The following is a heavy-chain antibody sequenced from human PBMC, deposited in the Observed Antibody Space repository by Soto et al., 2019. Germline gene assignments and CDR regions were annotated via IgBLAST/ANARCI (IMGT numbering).Heavy chain of an antibody. J-gene: IGHJ5*02. CDR3: ARAFLPSYYDSIYLAGWFDP. CDR2: IYYSGST. CDR1: GGSISSGNYS. D-gene: IGHD3-22*01. V-gene: IGHV4-30-4*01. Sequence: SETLSLTCTVSGGSISSGNYSWSWIRQPPGKGLEWIGHIYYSGSTYFNPSLKSRLTISVDASKNYFSLKLSSVTAADTAVYYCARAFLPSYYDSIYLAGWFDPWGQGTLVTVSS.